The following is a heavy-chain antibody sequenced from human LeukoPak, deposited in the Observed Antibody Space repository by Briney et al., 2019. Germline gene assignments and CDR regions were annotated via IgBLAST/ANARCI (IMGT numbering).Heavy chain of an antibody. CDR3: AREGYYGAFDI. D-gene: IGHD3-10*01. CDR1: GFTFSSFI. V-gene: IGHV3-48*02. CDR2: IGDNSAI. J-gene: IGHJ3*02. Sequence: PGGSLRLSCAASGFTFSSFIMNWVRQAPGKGLEWVSYIGDNSAIYYADSVKGRFTISRDSAKISLSLQMNSLRDEDTAVYYCAREGYYGAFDIWGQGTMVTVSS.